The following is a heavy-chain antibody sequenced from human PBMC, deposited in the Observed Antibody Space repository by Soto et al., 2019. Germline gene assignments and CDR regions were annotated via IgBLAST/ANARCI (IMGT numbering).Heavy chain of an antibody. D-gene: IGHD2-2*01. V-gene: IGHV1-3*01. CDR1: GYSFSNYA. CDR3: ARGHLAVVPVASWYYYMDV. Sequence: QVQLVQSGAGVEKPGASVKVSCKASGYSFSNYAVHWVRQAPGQRLEWMGWVNAGNGNTRYSQNFQGRVTITRDTSARTAYLELSSLRSEDTAVYYCARGHLAVVPVASWYYYMDVWGKGTTVTVSS. J-gene: IGHJ6*03. CDR2: VNAGNGNT.